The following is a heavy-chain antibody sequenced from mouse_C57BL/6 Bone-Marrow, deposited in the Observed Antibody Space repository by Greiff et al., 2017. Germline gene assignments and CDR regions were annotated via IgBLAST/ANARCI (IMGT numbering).Heavy chain of an antibody. Sequence: VQLKESGPGLVKPSQTVFLTCTVTGISITTGNYRWSWIRQFPGNKLEWIGYIYYSGTITYNPSLTSRTTITRDTPKNQFFLEMNSLTAEDTATYYCAREGYGSSYYYAMDYWGQGTSVTVSS. CDR1: GISITTGNYR. V-gene: IGHV3-5*01. J-gene: IGHJ4*01. CDR3: AREGYGSSYYYAMDY. D-gene: IGHD1-1*01. CDR2: IYYSGTI.